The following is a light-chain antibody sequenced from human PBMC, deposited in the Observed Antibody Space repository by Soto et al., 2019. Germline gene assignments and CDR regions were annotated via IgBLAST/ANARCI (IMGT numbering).Light chain of an antibody. J-gene: IGKJ4*01. V-gene: IGKV3-15*01. Sequence: EVGMTQSTATLSVFPGERVTLSCRASESVGSNLAWYQQKPGQAPRLLIYGASTRATGVPARFSGSGSGTEFTLTISSLQSEDFALYYCQQYNNWLTFGGGTKVEIE. CDR3: QQYNNWLT. CDR2: GAS. CDR1: ESVGSN.